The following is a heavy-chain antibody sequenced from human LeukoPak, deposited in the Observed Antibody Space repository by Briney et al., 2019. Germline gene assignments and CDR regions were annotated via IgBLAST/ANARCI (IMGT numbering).Heavy chain of an antibody. CDR1: GFTFSSYA. D-gene: IGHD3-10*01. Sequence: GGSLRLSCAASGFTFSSYAMSWVRQAPGKGLEWVSTVSGSGDSTWYADSVKGRFTISRDNAKNTLYLQMNGLRAEDTAVYYCAKAITMGRGGPFDYWGQGTLVTVSS. V-gene: IGHV3-23*01. J-gene: IGHJ4*02. CDR3: AKAITMGRGGPFDY. CDR2: VSGSGDST.